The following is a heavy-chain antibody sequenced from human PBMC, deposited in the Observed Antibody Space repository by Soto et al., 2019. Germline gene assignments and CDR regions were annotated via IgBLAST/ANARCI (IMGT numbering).Heavy chain of an antibody. J-gene: IGHJ3*02. Sequence: PGGSLRLSCAASGFTFSSYAMSWVRQAPGKGLEWVSAISGSGGSTYYADSVKGRFTISRDNSKNTLYLQMNSLRAEDTAVYYCANQYYDFWSGYSHDAFDIWGQGTMVTVSS. CDR2: ISGSGGST. CDR1: GFTFSSYA. D-gene: IGHD3-3*01. V-gene: IGHV3-23*01. CDR3: ANQYYDFWSGYSHDAFDI.